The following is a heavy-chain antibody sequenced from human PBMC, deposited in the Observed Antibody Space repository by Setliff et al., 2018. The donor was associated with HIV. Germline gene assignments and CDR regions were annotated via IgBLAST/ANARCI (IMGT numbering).Heavy chain of an antibody. CDR1: GLIFSSYW. Sequence: GGSLRLSCAASGLIFSSYWMSWVRQAPGKGLEWVANIKQDGSEKYYVDSVKGRFTISRDNAKNSLYLQMNSLRAEDTAAYYCAKDSSSGYYYYYLDVWGKGTTVTVYS. V-gene: IGHV3-7*01. J-gene: IGHJ6*03. D-gene: IGHD6-6*01. CDR3: AKDSSSGYYYYYLDV. CDR2: IKQDGSEK.